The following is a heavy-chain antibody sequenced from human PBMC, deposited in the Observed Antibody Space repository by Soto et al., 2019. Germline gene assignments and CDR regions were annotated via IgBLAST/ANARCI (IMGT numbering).Heavy chain of an antibody. CDR3: ARRKFYAPDFDP. J-gene: IGHJ5*02. Sequence: PGESLKISCKASRDTFNTYWIGWVRQMPGKGPEWLGIIYPTDLDTVYNPSLQGRVTISVDKSIGTAYLQWSSLRASDTAIYYCARRKFYAPDFDPWGQGTLVTVSS. D-gene: IGHD3-16*01. V-gene: IGHV5-51*01. CDR2: IYPTDLDT. CDR1: RDTFNTYW.